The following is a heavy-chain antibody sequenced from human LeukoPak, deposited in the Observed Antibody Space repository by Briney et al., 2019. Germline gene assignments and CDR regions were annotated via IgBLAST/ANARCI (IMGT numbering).Heavy chain of an antibody. Sequence: GGSLRLSCTASGFSVSDLYMTWARQAPGRGLEWVSLIYHSGTTKYADSVKGRFTISRDDSKNALYLEMNSLRVEDTAIYYCAMQATIAFGDDYWGQGIMVTVSS. J-gene: IGHJ4*02. D-gene: IGHD3-3*01. V-gene: IGHV3-53*01. CDR2: IYHSGTT. CDR3: AMQATIAFGDDY. CDR1: GFSVSDLY.